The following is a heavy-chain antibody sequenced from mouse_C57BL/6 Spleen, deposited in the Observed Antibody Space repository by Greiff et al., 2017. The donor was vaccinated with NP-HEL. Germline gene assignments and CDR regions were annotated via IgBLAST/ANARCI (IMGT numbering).Heavy chain of an antibody. D-gene: IGHD1-1*01. CDR1: GYSITSGYY. CDR2: ISYDGSN. V-gene: IGHV3-6*01. CDR3: ADYYYGSSYWYFDV. J-gene: IGHJ1*03. Sequence: DVKLQESGPGLVKPSQSLSLTCSVTGYSITSGYYWNWIRQFPGNKLEWMGYISYDGSNNYNPSLKNRISITRDTSKNQFFLKLNSVTTEDTATYYCADYYYGSSYWYFDVWGTGTTVTVSS.